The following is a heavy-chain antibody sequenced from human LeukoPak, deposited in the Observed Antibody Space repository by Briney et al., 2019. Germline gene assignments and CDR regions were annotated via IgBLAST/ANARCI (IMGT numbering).Heavy chain of an antibody. CDR1: GGSFSGYY. J-gene: IGHJ6*02. V-gene: IGHV4-34*01. CDR2: INHSGST. Sequence: PSETLSLTCAVYGGSFSGYYWSWIRQPPGQGLEWIGEINHSGSTNYNPSLKSRVTISVDTSKNQFSLKLSSVTAADTAVYYCAMGYCSSTSCYGYYYYGMDVWGQGTTVTVSS. D-gene: IGHD2-2*01. CDR3: AMGYCSSTSCYGYYYYGMDV.